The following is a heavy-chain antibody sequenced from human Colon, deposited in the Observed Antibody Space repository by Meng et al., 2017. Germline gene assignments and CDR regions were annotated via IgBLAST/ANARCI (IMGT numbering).Heavy chain of an antibody. CDR3: ARRYCSSTSCSRKWFDP. D-gene: IGHD2-2*01. J-gene: IGHJ5*02. Sequence: QVQLIQSGPEVKKPGASVKVSCKVSGYTFTSYDINWVRQATGQGLEWMGWMNPNSGNTGYAQKFQGRVTMTRNTSISTAYMELSSLRSEDTAVYYCARRYCSSTSCSRKWFDPWGQGTLVTVSS. CDR2: MNPNSGNT. CDR1: GYTFTSYD. V-gene: IGHV1-8*01.